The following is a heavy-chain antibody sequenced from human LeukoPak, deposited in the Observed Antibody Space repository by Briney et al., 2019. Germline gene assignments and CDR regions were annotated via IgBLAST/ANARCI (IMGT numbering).Heavy chain of an antibody. V-gene: IGHV4-39*01. D-gene: IGHD6-19*01. J-gene: IGHJ4*02. Sequence: PSETLSLTCTVSGGSMSSSSYHWGWIRQPPGKGLEWIGSIYYSGSTYYNPSLKSRVTISVDTSKNQFSLKLSSVTAADTAVYYCARHGNSGWNFDYWGQGTLVTVSS. CDR3: ARHGNSGWNFDY. CDR2: IYYSGST. CDR1: GGSMSSSSYH.